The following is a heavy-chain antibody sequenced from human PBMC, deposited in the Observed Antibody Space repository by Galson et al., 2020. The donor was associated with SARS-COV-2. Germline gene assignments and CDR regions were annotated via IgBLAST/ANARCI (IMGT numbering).Heavy chain of an antibody. J-gene: IGHJ6*03. CDR2: IYYSGST. V-gene: IGHV4-61*01. Sequence: SETLSLTCSVTGGSVNSGSYYWSWIRQPPGKGLEWIGYIYYSGSTNYNPSLKSRVTISVDTFKNQFSLKLSSVTAADSAVYYCAREISPLIEGYYLYYYMDVWGKGTTVIVSS. CDR1: GGSVNSGSYY. CDR3: AREISPLIEGYYLYYYMDV. D-gene: IGHD2-8*01.